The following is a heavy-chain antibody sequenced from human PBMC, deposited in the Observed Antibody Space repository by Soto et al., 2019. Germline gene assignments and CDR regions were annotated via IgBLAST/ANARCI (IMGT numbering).Heavy chain of an antibody. D-gene: IGHD6-19*01. CDR2: ISWDGGST. CDR3: AKDIGYSSGWRGFDY. Sequence: GGSLRLSCAASGFTFDDYTMHWVRQAPGKGLEWVSLISWDGGSTYYADSVKGRFTISRDNSKNSLYLQMNSLRTEDTALYYCAKDIGYSSGWRGFDYWGQGTLVTVSS. J-gene: IGHJ4*02. CDR1: GFTFDDYT. V-gene: IGHV3-43*01.